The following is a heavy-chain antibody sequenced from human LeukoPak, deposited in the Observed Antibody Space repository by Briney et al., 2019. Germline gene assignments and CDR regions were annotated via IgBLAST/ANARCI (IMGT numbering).Heavy chain of an antibody. J-gene: IGHJ4*02. CDR2: ISSSSSYI. Sequence: PGGSLRLSCAASGFTFSSYSMNWVRQAPGKGLEWVSSISSSSSYIYYADSVKGRFTISRDNAKNSLYLQMNSLRAEDTAVYYCAGQTYYYDSSGYYTPRGLDYWGQGTLVTVSS. V-gene: IGHV3-21*01. CDR1: GFTFSSYS. CDR3: AGQTYYYDSSGYYTPRGLDY. D-gene: IGHD3-22*01.